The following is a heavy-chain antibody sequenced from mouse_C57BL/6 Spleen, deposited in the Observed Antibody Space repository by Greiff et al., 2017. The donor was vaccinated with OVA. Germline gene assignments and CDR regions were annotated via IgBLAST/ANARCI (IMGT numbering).Heavy chain of an antibody. CDR3: VRGGYDLDY. CDR2: IRSKSNNYAT. D-gene: IGHD2-2*01. CDR1: GFSFNTYA. Sequence: EVQGVESGGGLVQPKGSLKLSCAPSGFSFNTYAMNWVRQAPGKGLEWVARIRSKSNNYATYYADSVKDRFTISRDDSESMLYLQMNNLKTEDTAMYYCVRGGYDLDYWGQGTTLTVSS. J-gene: IGHJ2*01. V-gene: IGHV10-1*01.